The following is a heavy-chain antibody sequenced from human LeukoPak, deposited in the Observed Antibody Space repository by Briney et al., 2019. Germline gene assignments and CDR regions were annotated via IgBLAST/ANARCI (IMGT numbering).Heavy chain of an antibody. D-gene: IGHD3-22*01. CDR3: ARIDRDFNYMDV. J-gene: IGHJ6*03. CDR2: IISSGSTI. V-gene: IGHV3-48*03. CDR1: GFSFSTRE. Sequence: PGGSLRLSCEASGFSFSTREMNWVRQAPGKGPEWVSYIISSGSTIYYADSVQGRFTTSRDNAKNLLFLQMNSLRPEDTGVYYCARIDRDFNYMDVWGKGTTVTVSS.